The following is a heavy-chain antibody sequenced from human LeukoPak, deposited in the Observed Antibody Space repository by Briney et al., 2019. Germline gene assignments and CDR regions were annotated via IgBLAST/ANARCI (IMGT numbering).Heavy chain of an antibody. CDR3: ARERTVAATLYYFDY. CDR1: GGTFSSYA. D-gene: IGHD2-15*01. V-gene: IGHV1-69*13. J-gene: IGHJ4*02. Sequence: ASVKVSWKASGGTFSSYAISWVRQAPGQGLEWMGGIIPIFGTANYAQKFQGRVTITADESTSTAYMELSSLRSEDTAVYYCARERTVAATLYYFDYWGQGTLVTVSS. CDR2: IIPIFGTA.